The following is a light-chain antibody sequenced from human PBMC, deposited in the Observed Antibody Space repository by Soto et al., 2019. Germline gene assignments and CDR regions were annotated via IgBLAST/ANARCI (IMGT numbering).Light chain of an antibody. V-gene: IGKV3-11*01. J-gene: IGKJ3*01. Sequence: EIVLTQSPDILSLSPGERATLSCRASQNIDTYLDWYQQKPGQSPRLLIFDASSRATGTPARFSGSGSETDFTLTISSLEPEDFALYRCLQRAAWPLTCGPGTKVDIK. CDR3: LQRAAWPLT. CDR2: DAS. CDR1: QNIDTY.